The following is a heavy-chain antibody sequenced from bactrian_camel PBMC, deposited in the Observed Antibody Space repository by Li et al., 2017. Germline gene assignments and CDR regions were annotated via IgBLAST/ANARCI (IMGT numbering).Heavy chain of an antibody. CDR1: EDTYVRNC. J-gene: IGHJ6*01. Sequence: HVQLVESGGGSVQAGGSLRLSCAASEDTYVRNCMGWFRQAPGKEREVVAAIDSDGSKTYADFAKGRFSISKDNPKSTLYLQMNSLTTEDTAVYYCAHEGFGVVAGTGGLVTGARGPRSPSPR. V-gene: IGHV3S55*01. CDR3: AHEGFGVVAGTGGLVT. D-gene: IGHD6*01. CDR2: IDSDGSK.